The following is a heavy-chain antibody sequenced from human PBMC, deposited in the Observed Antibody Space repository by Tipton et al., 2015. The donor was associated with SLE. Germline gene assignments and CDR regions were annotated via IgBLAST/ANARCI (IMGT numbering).Heavy chain of an antibody. V-gene: IGHV3-23*01. D-gene: IGHD6-19*01. CDR2: TRDSGDST. Sequence: SLRLSCAASGFTFSSYGMIWVRQAPGKGLEWVSSTRDSGDSTFYADSVKGRFTISRDNSKNTLYLQMNSLRAEDTAMYYCAREMAVGGGVDYWGQGTLVTVSS. CDR1: GFTFSSYG. J-gene: IGHJ4*02. CDR3: AREMAVGGGVDY.